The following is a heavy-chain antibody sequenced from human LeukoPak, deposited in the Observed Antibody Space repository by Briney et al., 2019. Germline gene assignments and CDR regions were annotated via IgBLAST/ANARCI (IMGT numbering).Heavy chain of an antibody. CDR3: ARDRAYHYDSSGYYSPNDAFDI. CDR2: IYSGGST. D-gene: IGHD3-22*01. J-gene: IGHJ3*02. Sequence: GGSLRLPCAASGFTVSSNYMSWVRQAPGKGLEWVSVIYSGGSTYYADSVKGRFTISRDNSKNTLYLQMNSLRAEDTAVYYCARDRAYHYDSSGYYSPNDAFDIWGQGTMVTVSS. V-gene: IGHV3-66*01. CDR1: GFTVSSNY.